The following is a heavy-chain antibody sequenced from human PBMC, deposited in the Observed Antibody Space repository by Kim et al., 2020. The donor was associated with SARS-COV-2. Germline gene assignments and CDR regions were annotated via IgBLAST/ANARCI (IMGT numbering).Heavy chain of an antibody. J-gene: IGHJ5*02. V-gene: IGHV1-3*01. Sequence: ASVKVSCKPSGYTFDTFSLYWLRQAPGQRFERMGWINGGNGNTRYSQNFQGRVIFTRDTSATTAYMELTSLTFKDTAVYYCAREGSGSYNWLDPWGQGT. CDR2: INGGNGNT. CDR1: GYTFDTFS. D-gene: IGHD3-10*01. CDR3: AREGSGSYNWLDP.